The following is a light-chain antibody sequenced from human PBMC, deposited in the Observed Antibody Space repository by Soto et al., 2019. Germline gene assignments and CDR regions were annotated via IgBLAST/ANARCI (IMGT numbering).Light chain of an antibody. CDR1: SNDVGGYNY. Sequence: QSALTQPASVSGSPGQSITISCTGTSNDVGGYNYVSWYQQHPGKAPKLMIYDVSNRPSGVSNRFSGSKSGNTASLTISGLQAEDEADYYCGSYTSSSTVFGGGTKLTFL. CDR3: GSYTSSSTV. CDR2: DVS. V-gene: IGLV2-14*03. J-gene: IGLJ2*01.